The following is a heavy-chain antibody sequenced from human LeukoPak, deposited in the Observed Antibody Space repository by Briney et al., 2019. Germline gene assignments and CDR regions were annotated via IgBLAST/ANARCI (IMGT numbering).Heavy chain of an antibody. CDR3: TRAEYSNSFDD. J-gene: IGHJ4*02. D-gene: IGHD6-6*01. Sequence: GGSLRLSCAASGFTVMSNYMSWVRQTPGRSLEWVAFIYSSGSTYYAESAEGRFTISRDSSKNTLYLDMTSLRVEDTAVYYCTRAEYSNSFDDWGQGTLVIVSS. CDR2: IYSSGST. CDR1: GFTVMSNY. V-gene: IGHV3-53*01.